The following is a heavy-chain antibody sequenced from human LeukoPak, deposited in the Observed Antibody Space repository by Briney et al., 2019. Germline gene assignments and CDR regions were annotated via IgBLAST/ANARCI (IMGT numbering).Heavy chain of an antibody. V-gene: IGHV4-59*01. Sequence: KPSETLSLTCTVSGGSISSYYWSWIRQPPGKGLEWIGYIYYSGSTNYNPSLKSRVTISVDTSKNQFSLKLSSVTAADTAVYYCARGNSGYDLTYYGMDVWGQGTTVTVSS. CDR3: ARGNSGYDLTYYGMDV. J-gene: IGHJ6*02. D-gene: IGHD5-12*01. CDR2: IYYSGST. CDR1: GGSISSYY.